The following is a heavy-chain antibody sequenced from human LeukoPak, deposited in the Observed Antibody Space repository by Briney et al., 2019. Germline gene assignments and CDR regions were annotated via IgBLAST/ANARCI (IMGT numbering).Heavy chain of an antibody. CDR1: GGSFSGYY. J-gene: IGHJ4*02. Sequence: PSETLSLTCAVYGGSFSGYYWSWIRQPPGKGLEWIGEINHSGSTNYNPSLKSRLTISVDTSKHQFSLKLNPVPAADTAVYYCARGALLWFGAKMEYYFDSWGQGTPLTVSS. D-gene: IGHD3-10*01. CDR3: ARGALLWFGAKMEYYFDS. V-gene: IGHV4-34*01. CDR2: INHSGST.